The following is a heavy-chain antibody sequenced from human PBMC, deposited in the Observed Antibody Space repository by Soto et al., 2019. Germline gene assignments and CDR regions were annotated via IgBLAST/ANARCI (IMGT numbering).Heavy chain of an antibody. Sequence: QVQLVQSGAEVKKPGSSVKVSCKASGGTFSSFATSWVRQAPGQGLEWMGGIIPIFGTTNYAQKFQGRVTITADESTSTAYMEVTTLRSEDTAVYYCARDRDHTYDYWGQGTLVTVTS. CDR2: IIPIFGTT. V-gene: IGHV1-69*01. CDR3: ARDRDHTYDY. J-gene: IGHJ4*02. CDR1: GGTFSSFA.